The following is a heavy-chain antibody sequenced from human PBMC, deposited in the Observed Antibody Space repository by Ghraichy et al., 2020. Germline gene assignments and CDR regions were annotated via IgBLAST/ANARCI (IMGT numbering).Heavy chain of an antibody. CDR3: VRDRTVAGTGPHFDY. D-gene: IGHD6-13*01. Sequence: LTCAASGFIVSDYSMNWVRQAPGKGLVWVSRIHPDGSDTTYADSVKGRFTISRDNAENMVYLQMNSLRAEDAAVYYCVRDRTVAGTGPHFDYWGQGTLVTVSS. V-gene: IGHV3-74*01. CDR1: GFIVSDYS. CDR2: IHPDGSDT. J-gene: IGHJ4*02.